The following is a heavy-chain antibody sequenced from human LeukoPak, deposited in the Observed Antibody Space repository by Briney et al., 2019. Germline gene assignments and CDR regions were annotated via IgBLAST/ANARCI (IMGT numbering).Heavy chain of an antibody. CDR3: ATAGYGSGRYYFDY. Sequence: PSETLSLTCTVSGGSISSYYCSWIRQPPGKGLEWIGYIYYSGSTNYNPSLKSRVTISVDTSKNQFSLKLSSVTAADTAVYYCATAGYGSGRYYFDYWGQGTLVTVSS. CDR1: GGSISSYY. V-gene: IGHV4-59*01. J-gene: IGHJ4*02. CDR2: IYYSGST. D-gene: IGHD3-10*01.